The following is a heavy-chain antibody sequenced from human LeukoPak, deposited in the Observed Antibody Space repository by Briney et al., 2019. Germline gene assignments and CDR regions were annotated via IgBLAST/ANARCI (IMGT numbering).Heavy chain of an antibody. J-gene: IGHJ4*02. D-gene: IGHD4/OR15-4a*01. CDR1: GGPISSGGYY. V-gene: IGHV4-31*03. CDR3: ARTDSNYNSYYFDY. Sequence: SQTLSLTCTVSGGPISSGGYYWSRIRQHPGKGLEWIGYIYYSGSTYYNPSLKSRVTISVDTSKNQFSLKLSSVTAADTAVYYCARTDSNYNSYYFDYWGQGTLVTVSS. CDR2: IYYSGST.